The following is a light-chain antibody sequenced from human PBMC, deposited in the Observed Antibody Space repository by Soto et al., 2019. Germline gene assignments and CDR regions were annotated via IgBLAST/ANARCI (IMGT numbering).Light chain of an antibody. J-gene: IGKJ1*01. Sequence: EIVMTQSPATMSVSPGERGTLSCRASHSVSSNLAWYQQQPGQAPRLLIYGASTRATGIPARFSGSGSGTEFTLSISSLQSEDFAVYYCQHYHNWPPWTFGQGTKVEIK. CDR3: QHYHNWPPWT. CDR1: HSVSSN. CDR2: GAS. V-gene: IGKV3-15*01.